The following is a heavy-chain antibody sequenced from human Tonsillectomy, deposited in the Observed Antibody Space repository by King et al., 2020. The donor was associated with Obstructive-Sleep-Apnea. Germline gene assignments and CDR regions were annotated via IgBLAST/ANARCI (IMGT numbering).Heavy chain of an antibody. Sequence: QLQESGPGLLKPSETLSLICTVSGGSISSSTYYWGWIRQPPGKGLEWIGSISYSGSTYYNPSLKSRVTISVDTSKNQFSLKLSSVTAADTAVYYCARAYLLGIAAAGDYYFDYWGQGTLVTVSS. V-gene: IGHV4-39*07. CDR2: ISYSGST. CDR1: GGSISSSTYY. CDR3: ARAYLLGIAAAGDYYFDY. D-gene: IGHD6-13*01. J-gene: IGHJ4*02.